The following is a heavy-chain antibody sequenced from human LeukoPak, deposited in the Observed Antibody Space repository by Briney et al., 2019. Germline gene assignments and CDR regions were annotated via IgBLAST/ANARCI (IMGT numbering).Heavy chain of an antibody. CDR1: GFTFSSYA. J-gene: IGHJ3*02. Sequence: PGGSLRLSCAASGFTFSSYALDWVRQAPGKGLEWVAVISKDRNSQNYADSVKGRFTISRDNSKNTLYLQMNSLRPEDTAVYYCAGESFDIWGQGTTVTVSS. CDR2: ISKDRNSQ. V-gene: IGHV3-30*04. CDR3: AGESFDI.